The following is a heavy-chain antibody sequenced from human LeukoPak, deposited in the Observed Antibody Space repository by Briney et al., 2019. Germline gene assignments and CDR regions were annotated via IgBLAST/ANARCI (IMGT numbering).Heavy chain of an antibody. CDR1: GYTFTSYD. CDR3: ARGNLGYCSSTSCYGWDY. CDR2: MNPNSGNT. J-gene: IGHJ4*02. D-gene: IGHD2-2*01. Sequence: EASVKVSCKASGYTFTSYDINWVRQATGQGLEWMGWMNPNSGNTGYAQKFQGRVTMTRNTSISTAYMELSSLRSEDTAVYYCARGNLGYCSSTSCYGWDYWGQGTLVTVSS. V-gene: IGHV1-8*01.